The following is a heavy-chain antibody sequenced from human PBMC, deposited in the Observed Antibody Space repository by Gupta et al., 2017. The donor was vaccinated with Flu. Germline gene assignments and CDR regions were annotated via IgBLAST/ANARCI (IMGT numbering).Heavy chain of an antibody. Sequence: SSYARSWVRQPPGKGLEWVSTLSGVGATTYYADSVKGRFTISRDNSKNMLFLQRNSLRVEDTAVYYCATPVPAAVRGYCAYWGRGTLGAVSS. CDR2: LSGVGATT. V-gene: IGHV3-23*01. D-gene: IGHD2-2*02. CDR3: ATPVPAAVRGYCAY. J-gene: IGHJ4*02. CDR1: SSYA.